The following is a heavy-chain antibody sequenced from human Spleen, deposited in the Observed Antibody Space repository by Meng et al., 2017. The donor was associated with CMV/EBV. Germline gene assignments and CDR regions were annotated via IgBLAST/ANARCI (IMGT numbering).Heavy chain of an antibody. J-gene: IGHJ4*02. CDR2: IYYSGST. CDR3: ARGAFSEYGSGSSFDY. V-gene: IGHV4-39*07. Sequence: QRQLQESGAGLVKPSXILSSTRPXSGGSISSSSYYWGWIRQPPGKGLEWIGSIYYSGSTYYNPSLKSRVTISVDTSKNQFSLKLSSVTAADTAVYYCARGAFSEYGSGSSFDYWGQRTLVTVSS. CDR1: GGSISSSSYY. D-gene: IGHD3-10*01.